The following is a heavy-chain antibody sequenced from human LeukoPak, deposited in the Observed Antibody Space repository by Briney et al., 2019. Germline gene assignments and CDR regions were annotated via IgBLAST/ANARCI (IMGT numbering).Heavy chain of an antibody. D-gene: IGHD3-9*01. V-gene: IGHV3-30*18. CDR3: AKDGARYLLTYYFEY. CDR2: ISYDGRKQ. CDR1: GFTFSSHD. J-gene: IGHJ4*02. Sequence: PGESLRLSCAASGFTFSSHDMHWVRQAPGKGLEWVAAISYDGRKQLYADSVKGRFTISRDNSKNTLNLQMNSLRDEDTAVYYCAKDGARYLLTYYFEYWGQGTLVTVSS.